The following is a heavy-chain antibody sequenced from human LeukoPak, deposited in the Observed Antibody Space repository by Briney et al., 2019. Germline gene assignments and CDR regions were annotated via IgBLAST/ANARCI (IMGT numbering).Heavy chain of an antibody. CDR3: ARDPYNWNGHYYYGMDV. Sequence: PGGSLRLSCAASGFTVSSNYMSWVRQAPGKGLEWVSVIYSGGSTYYADSVKGRFTISRDNSKNTLYLQMNSLRAEDNAVYYCARDPYNWNGHYYYGMDVRAQEPTVP. CDR1: GFTVSSNY. CDR2: IYSGGST. J-gene: IGHJ6*02. V-gene: IGHV3-66*01. D-gene: IGHD1-1*01.